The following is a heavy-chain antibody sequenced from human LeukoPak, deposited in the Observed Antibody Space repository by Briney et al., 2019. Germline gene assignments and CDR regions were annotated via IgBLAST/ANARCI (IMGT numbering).Heavy chain of an antibody. CDR1: GFTFSSYA. V-gene: IGHV3-23*01. D-gene: IGHD3-10*01. CDR3: AKDATPLLLWFGESAFGYFDY. J-gene: IGHJ4*02. Sequence: QPGGSLRLSCAASGFTFSSYAMSWVRQAPGKGLEWVSAISGSGGSTYYADSVKGRFTISRDNSKNTLYLQMNSLRAEDTAVYYCAKDATPLLLWFGESAFGYFDYWGQGTLVTVSS. CDR2: ISGSGGST.